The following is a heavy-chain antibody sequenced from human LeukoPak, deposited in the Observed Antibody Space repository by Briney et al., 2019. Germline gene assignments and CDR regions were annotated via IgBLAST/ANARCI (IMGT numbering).Heavy chain of an antibody. D-gene: IGHD3-10*01. V-gene: IGHV1-2*06. CDR3: ASSYGSGSYYNGGDFDY. CDR1: GYTFTGYY. CDR2: INPNSGGT. J-gene: IGHJ4*02. Sequence: ASVKVSCKASGYTFTGYYMHWVRQAPGQGLEWMGRINPNSGGTNYAQKFQRRVTMTRDTSISTAYMELSRLRSDDTAVYYCASSYGSGSYYNGGDFDYWGQGTLVTVSS.